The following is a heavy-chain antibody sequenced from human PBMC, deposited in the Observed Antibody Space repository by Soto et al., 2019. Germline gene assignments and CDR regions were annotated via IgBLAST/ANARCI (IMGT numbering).Heavy chain of an antibody. CDR3: PRATQYYFVTSGYPTGTHFAFDI. CDR2: IDDIGSS. D-gene: IGHD3-22*01. Sequence: QLQLQESGSGLVKPSQTLSLTCAVSGGSISSDGSSWSWIRQPSGKGLEWIGYIDDIGSSYYDPSLRSLGTLSVDKSKHQFSLKLSSVTAADTAVYYCPRATQYYFVTSGYPTGTHFAFDIWGQGRMVTGSS. J-gene: IGHJ3*02. CDR1: GGSISSDGSS. V-gene: IGHV4-30-2*01.